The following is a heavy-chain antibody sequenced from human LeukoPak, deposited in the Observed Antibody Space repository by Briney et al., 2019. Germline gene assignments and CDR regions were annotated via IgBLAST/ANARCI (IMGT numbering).Heavy chain of an antibody. CDR1: GYTFTDYY. V-gene: IGHV1-2*02. CDR3: AREGIDYGDYPFDY. D-gene: IGHD4-17*01. J-gene: IGHJ4*02. CDR2: INPNSGGT. Sequence: ASVKVSCKASGYTFTDYYMHWVRQAPGQGLEWMGWINPNSGGTNYAQKFQGRVTMTRGTSISTAYMELSRLRSDDTAVYYCAREGIDYGDYPFDYWGQGTLVTVSS.